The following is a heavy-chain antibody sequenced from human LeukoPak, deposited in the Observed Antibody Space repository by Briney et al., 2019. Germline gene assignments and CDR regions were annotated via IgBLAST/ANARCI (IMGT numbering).Heavy chain of an antibody. D-gene: IGHD1-26*01. CDR1: GHRFTSYW. CDR2: IYPGDYDT. J-gene: IGHJ4*02. V-gene: IGHV5-51*01. CDR3: ARFFGATSYFFDH. Sequence: GGTLRLLCKGSGHRFTSYWLGWVRQMPGKGLEWMGIIYPGDYDTIYSPSFQGQVTIPAHNSIHTAYLQWSSPKASDIAVYYCARFFGATSYFFDHWGQGTLVTVSS.